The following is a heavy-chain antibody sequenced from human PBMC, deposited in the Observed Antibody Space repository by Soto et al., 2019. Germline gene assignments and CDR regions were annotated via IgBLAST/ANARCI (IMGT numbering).Heavy chain of an antibody. CDR1: GFTFSDYY. CDR2: ISSSGSTI. J-gene: IGHJ6*02. V-gene: IGHV3-11*01. Sequence: GGSLRLSCAASGFTFSDYYMSWIRQAPGKGLEWVSYISSSGSTIYYADSVKGRFTISRDNAKNSLYLQMNSLRAEDTAVYYCAREGSSSSQLDEYYYYGMDVWGQGTTVTVSS. CDR3: AREGSSSSQLDEYYYYGMDV. D-gene: IGHD6-6*01.